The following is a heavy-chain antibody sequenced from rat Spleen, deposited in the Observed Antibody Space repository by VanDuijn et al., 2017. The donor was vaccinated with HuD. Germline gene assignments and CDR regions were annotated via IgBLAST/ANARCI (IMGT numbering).Heavy chain of an antibody. CDR2: ITSGGSNT. Sequence: EVQLAESGGGLVQPGRSLKLSCAASGFTFSSFAMAWVRQAPKKGLEWVATITSGGSNTYYPDSVKGRFTISRDNAKSTLYLQMDSLRSEDTATYYCAKDRDYDGAYGYFDFWGPGTMVTVSS. J-gene: IGHJ1*01. V-gene: IGHV5-25*01. D-gene: IGHD1-12*02. CDR1: GFTFSSFA. CDR3: AKDRDYDGAYGYFDF.